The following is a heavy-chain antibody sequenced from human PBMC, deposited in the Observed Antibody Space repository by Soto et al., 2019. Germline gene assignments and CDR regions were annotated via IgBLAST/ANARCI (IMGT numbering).Heavy chain of an antibody. CDR1: GFNLRDQA. CDR3: AKTYTGG. J-gene: IGHJ4*02. D-gene: IGHD3-10*01. V-gene: IGHV3-23*01. CDR2: ISGMEDRT. Sequence: LQSGGGIAQPGGSLRLSCTASGFNLRDQALSWVRQAPGGGLEWVSGISGMEDRTNYADFVKGRFFISKDRAKNTLNLQMNGLRDDDTAVYYCAKTYTGGWGQGTQVTVSS.